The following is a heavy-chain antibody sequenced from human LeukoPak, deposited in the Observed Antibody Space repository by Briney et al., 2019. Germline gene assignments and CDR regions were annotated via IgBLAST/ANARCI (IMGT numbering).Heavy chain of an antibody. CDR2: FDPEDGET. CDR3: ATWMITTHDAFDI. Sequence: ASAKVSCKVSGYTLTELSMHWVRQAPGKGLEWMGGFDPEDGETIYAQEFQGRVTMTEDTSTDTAYMELSSLRSEDTAVYYCATWMITTHDAFDIWGQGTMVTVSS. V-gene: IGHV1-24*01. D-gene: IGHD3-16*01. J-gene: IGHJ3*02. CDR1: GYTLTELS.